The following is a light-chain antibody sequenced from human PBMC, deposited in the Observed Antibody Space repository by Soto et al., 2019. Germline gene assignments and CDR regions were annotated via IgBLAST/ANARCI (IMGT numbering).Light chain of an antibody. V-gene: IGKV1-5*03. J-gene: IGKJ1*01. CDR1: QSISSW. CDR3: QQYNSYSRT. CDR2: KAS. Sequence: DIQMTQSPSSVSASVGDRVTITCRASQSISSWLAWYQQKPGKAPKLLIYKASSLESGVPSRLSGSGSGTEFTLTISSLQPDDFATYYCQQYNSYSRTFGQGTKVDIK.